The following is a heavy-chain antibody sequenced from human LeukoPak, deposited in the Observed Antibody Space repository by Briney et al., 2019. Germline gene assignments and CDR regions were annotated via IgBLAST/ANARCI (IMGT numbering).Heavy chain of an antibody. CDR3: ARGSRRAIVVVPAALSAFDI. CDR2: INHSGST. CDR1: GGSFSGYY. D-gene: IGHD2-2*01. Sequence: SETLSLTCAVYGGSFSGYYWSWIRQPPGKGLEWIGEINHSGSTNYNPSLKSRVTISVDTSNNQFSLKLSSVTAADTAVYYCARGSRRAIVVVPAALSAFDIWGQGTMVTVSS. V-gene: IGHV4-34*01. J-gene: IGHJ3*02.